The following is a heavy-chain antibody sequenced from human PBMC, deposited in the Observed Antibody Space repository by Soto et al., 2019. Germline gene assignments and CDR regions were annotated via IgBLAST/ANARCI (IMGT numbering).Heavy chain of an antibody. CDR1: GFTFSSYG. CDR2: IWYDGSNK. V-gene: IGHV3-33*01. Sequence: QVQLVESGGGVVQPGRSLRLSCAASGFTFSSYGMHWVRQAPGKGLEWVAVIWYDGSNKYYADSVKGRFTISRDNSKNTLYLQMNSLRAEDTAVYYCARTVATNPYYFEYWGQGTLVTVSS. D-gene: IGHD4-17*01. J-gene: IGHJ4*02. CDR3: ARTVATNPYYFEY.